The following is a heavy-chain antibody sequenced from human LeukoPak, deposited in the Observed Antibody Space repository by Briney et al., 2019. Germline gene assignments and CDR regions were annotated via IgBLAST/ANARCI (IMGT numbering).Heavy chain of an antibody. D-gene: IGHD3-10*01. CDR1: GYTFTDYY. J-gene: IGHJ5*02. CDR2: VYPEDGET. Sequence: ATVKISCKVSGYTFTDYYMHWVQQAPGKGLEWMGLVYPEDGETIYAEKFQGRVTITADTSTDTAYMELSRLRSEDTAVYYCATAPPYYYGSGSYHWFDPWGQGTLVTVSS. CDR3: ATAPPYYYGSGSYHWFDP. V-gene: IGHV1-69-2*01.